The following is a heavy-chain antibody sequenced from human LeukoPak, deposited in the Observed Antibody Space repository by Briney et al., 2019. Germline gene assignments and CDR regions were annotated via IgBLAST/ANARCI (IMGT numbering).Heavy chain of an antibody. D-gene: IGHD5-18*01. V-gene: IGHV3-66*01. Sequence: GGSLRLSCAASGFTISSIYMSWVRQPPGKGLEWVSVIYGGDRTYYADSVKGRFTISRDTSKNTLYLQMNSLRPEGTAVYYCARDGEYSYGYGFDYWGQGTLVTVSS. CDR2: IYGGDRT. CDR1: GFTISSIY. CDR3: ARDGEYSYGYGFDY. J-gene: IGHJ4*02.